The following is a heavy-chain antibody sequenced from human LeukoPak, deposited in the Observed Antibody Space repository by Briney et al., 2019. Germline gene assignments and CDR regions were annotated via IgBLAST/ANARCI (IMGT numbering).Heavy chain of an antibody. CDR1: VSTNSDYY. CDR3: AKDGYSSGSTFDY. J-gene: IGHJ4*01. Sequence: AAAVSTNSDYYMSWVRQAPGKGLEWVSGISGSGGSTYYADSVKGRFTISRDNSKNTLYLQMNSLRGEDTAVYYCAKDGYSSGSTFDYWGHGTLVTVSS. CDR2: ISGSGGST. D-gene: IGHD6-19*01. V-gene: IGHV3-23*01.